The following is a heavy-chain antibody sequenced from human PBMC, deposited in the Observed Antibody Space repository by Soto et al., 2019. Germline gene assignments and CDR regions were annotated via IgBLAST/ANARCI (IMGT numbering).Heavy chain of an antibody. CDR3: ARGRGGTYDDFDI. D-gene: IGHD1-26*01. CDR1: SGSIGTYF. J-gene: IGHJ3*02. V-gene: IGHV4-59*01. Sequence: SETLSLTXTVSSGSIGTYFWSWIRQPPGKGLEWIGYIYYSGTTNYNPSLKSRVTIFLDTSKNQFSLRLSSVTAADTAVYYCARGRGGTYDDFDIWGQGTLVTVSS. CDR2: IYYSGTT.